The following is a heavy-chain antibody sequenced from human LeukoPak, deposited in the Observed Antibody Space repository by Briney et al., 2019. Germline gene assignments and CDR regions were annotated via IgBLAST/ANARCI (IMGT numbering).Heavy chain of an antibody. CDR2: IYYRGNT. Sequence: SETLSLTCTVSGYSITSGYNWGWIRQPPGKGLEWIGNIYYRGNTYYNPSLQSRVTISVDTSKNEFSLKLTSVTATDTAVYYCARYSTRGVWFDPWGQGTLVTVSS. CDR1: GYSITSGYN. J-gene: IGHJ5*02. V-gene: IGHV4-38-2*02. D-gene: IGHD5/OR15-5a*01. CDR3: ARYSTRGVWFDP.